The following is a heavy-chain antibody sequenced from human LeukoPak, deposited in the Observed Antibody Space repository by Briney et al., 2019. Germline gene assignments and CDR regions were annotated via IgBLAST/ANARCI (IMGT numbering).Heavy chain of an antibody. Sequence: GGPLRLSCAASGFTFSSYWMHWVRQAPGKGLVWVSRINSDGSSTSYADSVKGRFTISRDNAKNTLYLQMNSLRAEDTAVYYCARDRYVVVRRGYYYYYGMDVWGKGTTVTVSS. V-gene: IGHV3-74*01. D-gene: IGHD2-2*01. J-gene: IGHJ6*04. CDR2: INSDGSST. CDR3: ARDRYVVVRRGYYYYYGMDV. CDR1: GFTFSSYW.